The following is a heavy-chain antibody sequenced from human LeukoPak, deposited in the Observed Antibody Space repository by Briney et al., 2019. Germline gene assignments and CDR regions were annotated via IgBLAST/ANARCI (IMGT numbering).Heavy chain of an antibody. CDR1: GGSFSGYY. V-gene: IGHV4-34*01. D-gene: IGHD3-10*01. Sequence: SETLSLTCAVYGGSFSGYYWSWIRQPPGKGLEWIGEINHSGSTNYNPSLKSRVTISVDTSKNQFSLKLSSVTAADTAVYYRARAGFGLAPLRGTPFDYWGQGTLVTVSS. CDR3: ARAGFGLAPLRGTPFDY. CDR2: INHSGST. J-gene: IGHJ4*02.